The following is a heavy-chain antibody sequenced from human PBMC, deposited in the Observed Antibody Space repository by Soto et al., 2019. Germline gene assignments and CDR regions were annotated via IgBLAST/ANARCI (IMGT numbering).Heavy chain of an antibody. D-gene: IGHD3-22*01. V-gene: IGHV3-48*02. Sequence: GGSLRLSCAASGFTFSSYSMNWVRQAPGKGLEWVAYIGSTIYYSDSVKGRFTISRDNDKNSLYLQMNSLRDEDTAVYYCARDHYYSFDYWGQGTPVTVSS. CDR3: ARDHYYSFDY. J-gene: IGHJ4*02. CDR1: GFTFSSYS. CDR2: IGSTI.